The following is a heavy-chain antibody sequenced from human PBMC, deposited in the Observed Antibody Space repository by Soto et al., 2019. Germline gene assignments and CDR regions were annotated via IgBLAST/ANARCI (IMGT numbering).Heavy chain of an antibody. V-gene: IGHV4-39*01. CDR1: GGSITIGDYY. D-gene: IGHD3-22*01. CDR2: IHYSGDT. CDR3: ARPRVYYESSGSNDAFDI. J-gene: IGHJ3*02. Sequence: SDTLSLTCTVSGGSITIGDYYWAWIRHPPGKGLEWIGNIHYSGDTYYNPSLKSRVTISVDTSKNQFSLKLSSVTAADTTVYYCARPRVYYESSGSNDAFDIWGQGTMVT.